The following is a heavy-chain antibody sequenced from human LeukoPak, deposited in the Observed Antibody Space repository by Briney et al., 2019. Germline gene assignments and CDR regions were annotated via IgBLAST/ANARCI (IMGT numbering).Heavy chain of an antibody. J-gene: IGHJ5*02. CDR3: ARERGEPRFDP. CDR1: GGSISSSSYY. D-gene: IGHD1-26*01. Sequence: PSETLSLTCTVSGGSISSSSYYWGWIRQPPGKGLEWIGSMYYSGSTYYNPSLKSRVTISVDTSKNQFSLKLSSVTAADTAVYYCARERGEPRFDPWGQGTLVTVSS. CDR2: MYYSGST. V-gene: IGHV4-39*07.